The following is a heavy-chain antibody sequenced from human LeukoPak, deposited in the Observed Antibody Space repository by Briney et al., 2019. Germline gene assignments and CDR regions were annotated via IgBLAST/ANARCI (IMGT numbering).Heavy chain of an antibody. D-gene: IGHD6-19*01. J-gene: IGHJ5*02. CDR3: RTGHHSGHP. V-gene: IGHV3-7*01. CDR2: VKNDGSEE. CDR1: GFTFSDFW. Sequence: GGSLRLSCAASGFTFSDFWMNWVRQAPGKGLEWVANVKNDGSEEYYVDSVKGRFTISRDNAKNTLFLQMNSLRVEDTAVYYCRTGHHSGHPWGQGTRVTVSS.